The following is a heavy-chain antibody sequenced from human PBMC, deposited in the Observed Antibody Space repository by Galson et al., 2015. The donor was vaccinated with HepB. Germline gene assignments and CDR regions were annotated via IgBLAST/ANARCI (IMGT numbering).Heavy chain of an antibody. CDR3: ARVRGSGLDPHSWFDV. CDR1: GYTFSDYY. Sequence: QSGAEVKKPGESLKISCEASGYTFSDYYIAWVRQMPGKGLECMGIIYPDDSDTKYSPSSQGQVTFSVDKSVTTAYLQWSGLRASDIGIYYCARVRGSGLDPHSWFDVWGQGTLVTVSS. J-gene: IGHJ5*02. V-gene: IGHV5-51*03. CDR2: IYPDDSDT. D-gene: IGHD3-10*01.